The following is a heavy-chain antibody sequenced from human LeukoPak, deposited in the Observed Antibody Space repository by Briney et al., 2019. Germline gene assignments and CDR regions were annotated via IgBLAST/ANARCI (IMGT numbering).Heavy chain of an antibody. CDR1: GFTFDDYA. V-gene: IGHV3-9*01. Sequence: GGSLRLSCAASGFTFDDYAMHWVRQAPGKGLEWVSGISWNSGSIGYADSVKGRFTISRDNAKNSLYLQMNSLRAEDTALYYCAKGHIVVVTAIYSDAFDIWAKGQWSPSLQ. CDR2: ISWNSGSI. D-gene: IGHD2-21*02. J-gene: IGHJ3*02. CDR3: AKGHIVVVTAIYSDAFDI.